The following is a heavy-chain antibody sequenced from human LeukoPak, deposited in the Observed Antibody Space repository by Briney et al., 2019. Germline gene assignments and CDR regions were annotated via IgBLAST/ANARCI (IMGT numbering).Heavy chain of an antibody. CDR1: GLTFSRYS. J-gene: IGHJ4*02. D-gene: IGHD5-18*01. V-gene: IGHV3-21*04. Sequence: PGGSLRLSCAASGLTFSRYSANWVRQAPGKGLEWVSSIGSSGLYIYYADSVKGRFTISRDDSKNTLYLQMNSLRAEDTAVYYCAKERYSYANGDFDYWGQGTLVTVSS. CDR2: IGSSGLYI. CDR3: AKERYSYANGDFDY.